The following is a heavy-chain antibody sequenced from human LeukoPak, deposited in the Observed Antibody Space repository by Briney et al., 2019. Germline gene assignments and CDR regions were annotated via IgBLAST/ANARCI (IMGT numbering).Heavy chain of an antibody. J-gene: IGHJ6*03. CDR3: ARDPYSGNYGAYYYYYMDV. CDR2: IKQDGSEK. Sequence: GGSLRLSCAASGFTFSRYWMTWVRQAPGKGLEWVANIKQDGSEKYYVDSVKGRFTISRDNAKNSLYLQMNSLRAEDTAVYYCARDPYSGNYGAYYYYYMDVWGKGTTVTISS. CDR1: GFTFSRYW. V-gene: IGHV3-7*01. D-gene: IGHD1-26*01.